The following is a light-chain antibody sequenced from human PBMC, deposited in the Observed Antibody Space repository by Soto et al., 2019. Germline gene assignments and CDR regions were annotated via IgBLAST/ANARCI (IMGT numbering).Light chain of an antibody. CDR2: KAS. Sequence: DIQMTQSPSTLSASVGDRVTITCRASPSISSWLAWYQQKPGKAPKLLIYKASSFDIGAPSRFSGSGSGTEFTLSISSLQPDEFATYYCQQYNSYPLTFGGGTKVEIK. V-gene: IGKV1-5*03. CDR1: PSISSW. J-gene: IGKJ4*01. CDR3: QQYNSYPLT.